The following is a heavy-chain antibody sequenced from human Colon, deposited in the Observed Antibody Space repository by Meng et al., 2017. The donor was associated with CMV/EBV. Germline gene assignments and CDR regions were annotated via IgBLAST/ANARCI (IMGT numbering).Heavy chain of an antibody. CDR2: ISSSGSTI. CDR3: ARVRDSKHYYGIDV. CDR1: GFTFSDYY. J-gene: IGHJ6*02. D-gene: IGHD3/OR15-3a*01. Sequence: GESLKISCAASGFTFSDYYMSWIRQAPGKGLEWVSYISSSGSTIYYADSVKGRFTISRDNAKNSLYLQMNSLRAEDTAVYYCARVRDSKHYYGIDVWGQGTAVTVSS. V-gene: IGHV3-11*04.